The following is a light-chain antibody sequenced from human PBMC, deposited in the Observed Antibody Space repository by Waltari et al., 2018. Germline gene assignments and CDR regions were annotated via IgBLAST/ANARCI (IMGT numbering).Light chain of an antibody. CDR1: SSDVGGHPY. CDR2: GVS. CDR3: SSYSSVTNVV. V-gene: IGLV2-14*01. J-gene: IGLJ2*01. Sequence: QSALTQPASVSGSPGQSIPIPCTGTSSDVGGHPYVSWYQQHPGEPPKLIIYGVSSRPSGVSPRFSAARSGNTASLTISGLRTEDEADYYCSSYSSVTNVVFGGGTKLTVL.